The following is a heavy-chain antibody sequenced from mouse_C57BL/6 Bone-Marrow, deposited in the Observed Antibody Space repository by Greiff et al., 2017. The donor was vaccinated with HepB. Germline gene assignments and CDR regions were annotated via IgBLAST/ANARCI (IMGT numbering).Heavy chain of an antibody. CDR2: ISDGGSYT. D-gene: IGHD1-1*01. V-gene: IGHV5-4*01. CDR1: GFTFSSYA. CDR3: ARDGSRGAY. J-gene: IGHJ3*01. Sequence: EVQVVESGGGLVKPGGSLKLSCAASGFTFSSYAMSWVRQTPEKRLEWVATISDGGSYTYYPDNVKGRFTISRDNAKNNLYLQMSHLKSEDTAMYYCARDGSRGAYWGQGTLVTVSA.